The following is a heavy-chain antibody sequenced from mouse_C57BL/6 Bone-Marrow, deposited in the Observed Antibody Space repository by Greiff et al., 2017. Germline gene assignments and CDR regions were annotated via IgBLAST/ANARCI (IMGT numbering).Heavy chain of an antibody. Sequence: QVQLKQSGPELVKPGASVKISCKASGYAFSSSWMNWVKQRPGKGLEWIGRIYPGDGDTNYNGKFKGKATLTADESSSTAYMQLSSLTSEVSAVXFCARSLWCAYWGQGTLVTVSA. J-gene: IGHJ3*01. CDR1: GYAFSSSW. CDR3: ARSLWCAY. CDR2: IYPGDGDT. D-gene: IGHD6-2*01. V-gene: IGHV1-82*01.